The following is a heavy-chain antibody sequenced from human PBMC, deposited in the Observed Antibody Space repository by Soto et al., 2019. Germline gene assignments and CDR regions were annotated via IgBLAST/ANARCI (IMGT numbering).Heavy chain of an antibody. J-gene: IGHJ3*02. CDR1: GFTFSTYG. Sequence: GGSLRLSCAASGFTFSTYGMHWVRQAPGKGLEWVADISYDGSDKYYADSVKGRFTISRDNSKNMLYLQMNSLRAEDTAIYYCADGCYYYSSDYKDFEIWGQGTMVTVSS. CDR3: ADGCYYYSSDYKDFEI. D-gene: IGHD3-22*01. CDR2: ISYDGSDK. V-gene: IGHV3-30*03.